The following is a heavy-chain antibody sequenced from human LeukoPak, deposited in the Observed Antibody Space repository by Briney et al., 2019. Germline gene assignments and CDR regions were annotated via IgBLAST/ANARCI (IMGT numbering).Heavy chain of an antibody. CDR1: GGTFSSYA. CDR3: AGSGTVISYYFDY. V-gene: IGHV1-69*06. D-gene: IGHD4-17*01. Sequence: EASVKVSCKASGGTFSSYAISWVRQAPGQGLEWMGGIIPIFGTANYAQKFQGRVTITADKSTSTAYMELSSLRSEDTAVYYCAGSGTVISYYFDYWGQGTLVTVS. CDR2: IIPIFGTA. J-gene: IGHJ4*02.